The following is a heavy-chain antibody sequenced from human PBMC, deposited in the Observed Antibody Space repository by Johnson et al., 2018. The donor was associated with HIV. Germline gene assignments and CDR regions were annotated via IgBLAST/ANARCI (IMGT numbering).Heavy chain of an antibody. D-gene: IGHD4-23*01. Sequence: QVQLVESGGSLVKPGGSMRLSCAASGFTFSSYAMHWVRQAPGKGLEWLAVISYGGNEKYYADSVKGRFTISRDDSKNTLLLQMQSLRAEDTAVYFCARKSVINFDAFDIWGQGTLVIVSS. CDR2: ISYGGNEK. CDR1: GFTFSSYA. J-gene: IGHJ3*02. CDR3: ARKSVINFDAFDI. V-gene: IGHV3-30*04.